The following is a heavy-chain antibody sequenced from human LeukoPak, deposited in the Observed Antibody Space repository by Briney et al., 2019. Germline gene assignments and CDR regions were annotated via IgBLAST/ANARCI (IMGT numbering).Heavy chain of an antibody. J-gene: IGHJ4*02. CDR2: IIPIFGTA. Sequence: ASVKVSCKASGGTFSSYAISWVRQAPGQGLEWMGGIIPIFGTANYAQKFQGRVTITTDESTSTAYVELSSLRSEDTAVYYCARTGRGYRFEYYFDYWGQGTLVTVSS. CDR1: GGTFSSYA. CDR3: ARTGRGYRFEYYFDY. V-gene: IGHV1-69*05. D-gene: IGHD5-18*01.